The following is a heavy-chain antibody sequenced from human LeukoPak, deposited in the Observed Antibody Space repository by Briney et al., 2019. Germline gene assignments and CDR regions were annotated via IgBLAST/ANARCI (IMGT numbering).Heavy chain of an antibody. CDR3: ARVPYSTGSYDY. CDR1: GFTFSTYS. Sequence: GGSLRLSCAASGFTFSTYSMNWVRQAPGKGLEWVSYINKSSDTIYYADSVMGRFTISRDNAKKSLYLQMNSLRDEDTAIYYCARVPYSTGSYDYWGQGTLVTVSS. D-gene: IGHD6-19*01. V-gene: IGHV3-48*02. CDR2: INKSSDTI. J-gene: IGHJ4*02.